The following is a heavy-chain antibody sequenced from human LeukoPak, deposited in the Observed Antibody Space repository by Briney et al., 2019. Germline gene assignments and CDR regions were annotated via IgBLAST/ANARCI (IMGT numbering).Heavy chain of an antibody. Sequence: PSETLSLTCTVSGDSISNSFWWSWVRQPPGKGLDWIGEISHTGSTKYNPSLKNRVTISRDSSKNQFSLKLNSVTAADTARYYCTRSAGWWSLDYWGQGALVTVSS. D-gene: IGHD2-8*02. CDR1: GDSISNSFW. CDR3: TRSAGWWSLDY. V-gene: IGHV4-4*02. J-gene: IGHJ4*02. CDR2: ISHTGST.